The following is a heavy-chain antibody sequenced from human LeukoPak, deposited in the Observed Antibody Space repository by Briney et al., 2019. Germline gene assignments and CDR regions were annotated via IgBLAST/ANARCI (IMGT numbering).Heavy chain of an antibody. CDR1: RLTFSSYS. V-gene: IGHV3-21*01. Sequence: GGSLRLSCAACRLTFSSYSMNWVRQAPGKGLEWVSFISSSSSYIYYADSVKGRFTISRDNAKNSLYLQMNSLRAEDTAVYYCARGGQMTTVTTVAYWGQGTLVTVSS. CDR2: ISSSSSYI. J-gene: IGHJ4*02. CDR3: ARGGQMTTVTTVAY. D-gene: IGHD4-17*01.